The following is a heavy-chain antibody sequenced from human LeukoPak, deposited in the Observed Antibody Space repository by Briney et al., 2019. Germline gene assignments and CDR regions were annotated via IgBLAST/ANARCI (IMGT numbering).Heavy chain of an antibody. CDR2: IHYSGST. Sequence: SETLSLTCTVSGGSISDYYYSWIRQPPGKGLEWIGYIHYSGSTNYNPSLKSRVTISIDTSKNQFSLKLSSVTAADTAVYYCARGFGYSFGYIGYWGQGTLVTVSS. CDR1: GGSISDYY. V-gene: IGHV4-59*01. D-gene: IGHD5-18*01. CDR3: ARGFGYSFGYIGY. J-gene: IGHJ4*02.